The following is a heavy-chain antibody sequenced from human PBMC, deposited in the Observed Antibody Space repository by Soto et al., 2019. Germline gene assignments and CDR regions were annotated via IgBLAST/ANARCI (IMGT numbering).Heavy chain of an antibody. CDR2: IYYSGST. J-gene: IGHJ6*02. CDR3: ARILLWFGELPYGMDV. V-gene: IGHV4-31*03. Sequence: SETLSLTCTVSGGSISSGGYYWGWIRQHPGKGLEGIGYIYYSGSTYYNPSPKSRVTISVDTSKNQFSLKLSSVTAADTAVYYCARILLWFGELPYGMDVWGQGTTVTVSS. D-gene: IGHD3-10*01. CDR1: GGSISSGGYY.